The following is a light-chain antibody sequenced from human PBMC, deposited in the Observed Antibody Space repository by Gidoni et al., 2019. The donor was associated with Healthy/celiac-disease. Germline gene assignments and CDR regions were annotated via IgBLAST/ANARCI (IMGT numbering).Light chain of an antibody. CDR2: EGS. J-gene: IGLJ1*01. V-gene: IGLV2-23*01. Sequence: QSALTQPASVSGSPGQSITISCTGTSSDVGSYNLVSWYQQHPGKAPNLMLYEGSKRPSGVSNRFSGSKSGNTASLTISGLQAEDEADYYCGSYAGSSPYVYGTGTKVTVL. CDR1: SSDVGSYNL. CDR3: GSYAGSSPYV.